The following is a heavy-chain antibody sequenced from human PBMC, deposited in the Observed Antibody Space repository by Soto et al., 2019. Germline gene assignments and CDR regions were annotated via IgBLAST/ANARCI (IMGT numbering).Heavy chain of an antibody. CDR3: AKESLPFGGYDPY. CDR2: IYSGGST. Sequence: GGSLRLSCAASGFTVSSNYMSWVRQAPGKGLEWVSVIYSGGSTYYADSVKGRFTISRHNSKNTLYLQMNSLRAEDTAVYYCAKESLPFGGYDPYWGQGTLVTVSS. V-gene: IGHV3-53*01. CDR1: GFTVSSNY. J-gene: IGHJ4*02. D-gene: IGHD5-12*01.